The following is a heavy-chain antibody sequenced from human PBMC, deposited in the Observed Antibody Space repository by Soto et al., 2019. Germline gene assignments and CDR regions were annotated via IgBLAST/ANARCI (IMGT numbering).Heavy chain of an antibody. J-gene: IGHJ6*03. CDR2: IYYSGST. V-gene: IGHV4-31*03. CDR3: ARKDSGYADYMDV. CDR1: GGSISSGGYY. D-gene: IGHD5-12*01. Sequence: QVQLQEAGPGLVKPSQTLSLTCTVSGGSISSGGYYWSWIRQHPGKGREWIGYIYYSGSTYYYPSLTSRVTMSVDTSENQFSLRLSSVTAADTAVYYCARKDSGYADYMDVWGKWTTVTVSS.